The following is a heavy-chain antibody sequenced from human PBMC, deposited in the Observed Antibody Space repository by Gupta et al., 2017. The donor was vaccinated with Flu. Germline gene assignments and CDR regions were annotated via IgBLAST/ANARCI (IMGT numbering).Heavy chain of an antibody. D-gene: IGHD3-10*01. CDR2: SRNKINGYTT. CDR3: ARAGPKTISIDY. CDR1: DPY. J-gene: IGHJ4*02. V-gene: IGHV3-72*01. Sequence: DPYMDWVRQAPGKGLEGIGRSRNKINGYTTEYAASVKGRFTMSRDDAKSVLYLEMSGLRSEDTALYYCARAGPKTISIDYWGQGSQVTVS.